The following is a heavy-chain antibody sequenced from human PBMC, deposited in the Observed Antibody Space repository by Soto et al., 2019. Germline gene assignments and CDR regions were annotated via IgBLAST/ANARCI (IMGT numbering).Heavy chain of an antibody. Sequence: GGSLRLSCTASGFTFGDYAMSWFRQAPGKGLEWVGFIRSKAYGGTTEYAASVKGRFTISRDDSKSIAYLQMNSLKTEDTAVYYCGGGYCSGGSCYSSYPTGDYWGQGTLVTVSS. V-gene: IGHV3-49*03. CDR2: IRSKAYGGTT. CDR3: GGGYCSGGSCYSSYPTGDY. CDR1: GFTFGDYA. J-gene: IGHJ4*02. D-gene: IGHD2-15*01.